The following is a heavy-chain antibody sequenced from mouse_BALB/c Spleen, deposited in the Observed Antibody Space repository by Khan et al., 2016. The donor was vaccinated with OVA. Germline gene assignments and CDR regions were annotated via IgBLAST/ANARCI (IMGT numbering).Heavy chain of an antibody. J-gene: IGHJ3*01. V-gene: IGHV1-5*01. CDR1: GYTFTSYW. D-gene: IGHD1-1*01. CDR3: TRAGYGAFAY. CDR2: IFSGNSDT. Sequence: VRLQQSGTVLARPGSSVKMSCKASGYTFTSYWMHWVKQRPGQGLEWIGGIFSGNSDTSYNQKFKDKANLTTVTSANTAYMELSSLTIEDSAVYYCTRAGYGAFAYWGQGTLVTVSA.